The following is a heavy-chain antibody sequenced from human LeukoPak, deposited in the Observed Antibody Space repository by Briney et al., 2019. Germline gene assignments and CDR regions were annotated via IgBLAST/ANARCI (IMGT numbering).Heavy chain of an antibody. V-gene: IGHV3-23*01. J-gene: IGHJ6*02. D-gene: IGHD3-3*01. Sequence: GGSLRLSCAASGFTFSSYAMSWVRQAPGKGLEWVSAISGSGGSTYYADSVKGRFTISRDNSKNTLYLQMNSLRAEDTAVYYCARDPRVYDFWSGYYGGAGMDVWGQGTTVTVSS. CDR3: ARDPRVYDFWSGYYGGAGMDV. CDR1: GFTFSSYA. CDR2: ISGSGGST.